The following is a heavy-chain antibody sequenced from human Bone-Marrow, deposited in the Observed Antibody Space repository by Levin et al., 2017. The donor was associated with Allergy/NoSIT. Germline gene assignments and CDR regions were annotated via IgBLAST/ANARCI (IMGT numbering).Heavy chain of an antibody. CDR3: ARLKGYAFDI. CDR2: VIPIVGIA. D-gene: IGHD2-15*01. CDR1: GGTFSSYP. J-gene: IGHJ3*02. V-gene: IGHV1-69*02. Sequence: SVKVSCKASGGTFSSYPISWVRQAPGQGLEWMGRVIPIVGIANSAQKFQGRVTITADKSTSTAYMELSSLRSEDTAVYYCARLKGYAFDIWGQGTMITVSS.